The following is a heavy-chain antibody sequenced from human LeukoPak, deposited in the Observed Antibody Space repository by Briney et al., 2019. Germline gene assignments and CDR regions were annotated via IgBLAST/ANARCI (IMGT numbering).Heavy chain of an antibody. D-gene: IGHD2-15*01. CDR1: GGSFSGYY. V-gene: IGHV4-34*01. J-gene: IGHJ4*02. CDR3: AREEYCSGGSCYVLDY. Sequence: KPSETLSLTCAVYGGSFSGYYWSWIRQPPGKGLEWIGEINHSGSTNYNPSLKSRVTISVDTSKNQFSLKLSSVTAADTAVYYCAREEYCSGGSCYVLDYWGQGTLVTVSS. CDR2: INHSGST.